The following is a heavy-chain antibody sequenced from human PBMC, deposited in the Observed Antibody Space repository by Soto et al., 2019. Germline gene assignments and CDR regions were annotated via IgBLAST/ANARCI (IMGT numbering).Heavy chain of an antibody. J-gene: IGHJ4*02. CDR2: ISWNSGSI. D-gene: IGHD3-9*01. Sequence: EVQLVESGGGLVQPGRSLRLSCAASGFTFDDYAMHWVRQAPGKGLEWVSGISWNSGSIGYADSVKGRFTISRDNAKNSLYLQMNSLRAEDTAVYYCAKAWDDILTGLGDYWGQGTLVTVSS. CDR3: AKAWDDILTGLGDY. V-gene: IGHV3-9*01. CDR1: GFTFDDYA.